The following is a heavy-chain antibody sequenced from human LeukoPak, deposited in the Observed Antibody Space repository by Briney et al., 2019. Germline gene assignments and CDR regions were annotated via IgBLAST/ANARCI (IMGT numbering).Heavy chain of an antibody. CDR3: ARGDSSGYYWFDP. CDR2: IYYSGST. J-gene: IGHJ5*02. V-gene: IGHV4-59*01. Sequence: NPSETLSLTCTVSGGSISIYYWSWIRQPPGKGLEWIGYIYYSGSTNYNPSLKSRVTISVDTSKNQFSLKLSSVTAADTAVYYCARGDSSGYYWFDPWGQGTLVTVSS. D-gene: IGHD3-22*01. CDR1: GGSISIYY.